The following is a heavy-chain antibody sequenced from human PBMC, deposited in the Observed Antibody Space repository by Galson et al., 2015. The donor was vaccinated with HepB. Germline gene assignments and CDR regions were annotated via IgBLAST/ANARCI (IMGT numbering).Heavy chain of an antibody. D-gene: IGHD3-3*01. Sequence: SLRLSCAASGFTFSSYAMSWVRQAPGKGLEWVSAISGSGGSTYYADSVKGRFTISRDNSKNTLYLQMNSLRAEDTAVYYCAKDRRGTIFGVAHLFQHWGQGTLVTVSS. CDR3: AKDRRGTIFGVAHLFQH. CDR1: GFTFSSYA. CDR2: ISGSGGST. V-gene: IGHV3-23*01. J-gene: IGHJ1*01.